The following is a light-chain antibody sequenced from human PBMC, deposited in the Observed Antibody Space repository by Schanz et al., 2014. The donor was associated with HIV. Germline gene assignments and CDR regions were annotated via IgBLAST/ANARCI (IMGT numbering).Light chain of an antibody. CDR3: QQYSNWPWT. J-gene: IGKJ1*01. CDR2: GAS. V-gene: IGKV3D-15*01. Sequence: EIVVTQSPGTVSLSPGARAILSCRASQSVRSNFLAWYQQKPGQAPRLLIYGASIRATGIPDRFSGSGSGTEFTLTISSLQSEDFAVYYCQQYSNWPWTFGLGTRVEIK. CDR1: QSVRSN.